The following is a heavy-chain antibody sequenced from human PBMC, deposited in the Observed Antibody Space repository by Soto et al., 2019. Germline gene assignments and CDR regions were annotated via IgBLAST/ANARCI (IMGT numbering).Heavy chain of an antibody. J-gene: IGHJ4*02. V-gene: IGHV1-18*04. CDR2: INPSNGNT. CDR1: GYSFTTYY. D-gene: IGHD6-6*01. Sequence: ASVKVSCKASGYSFTTYYIQWVRHAPGHGLEWLGRINPSNGNTNYAQRLQGRVTMTTDTSTSTAYMELRSLRSDDTAVYYCARVIGSIAARPCDYWGQGTLVTVSS. CDR3: ARVIGSIAARPCDY.